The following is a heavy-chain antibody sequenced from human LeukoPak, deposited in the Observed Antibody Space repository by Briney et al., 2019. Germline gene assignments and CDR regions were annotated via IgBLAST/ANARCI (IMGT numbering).Heavy chain of an antibody. CDR3: ARDRVKYSSSWSFDY. Sequence: SETLSLTCTVSGGSISSSSYYWGWIRQPPGKGLEWIGSIYYSGSTYYNPSLKSRVTISVDTSKNQFSLKLSSVTAADTAVYYCARDRVKYSSSWSFDYWGQGTLVTVSS. CDR2: IYYSGST. V-gene: IGHV4-39*07. D-gene: IGHD6-13*01. J-gene: IGHJ4*02. CDR1: GGSISSSSYY.